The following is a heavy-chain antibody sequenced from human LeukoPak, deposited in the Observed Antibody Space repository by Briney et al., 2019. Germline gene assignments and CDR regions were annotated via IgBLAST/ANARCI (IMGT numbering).Heavy chain of an antibody. CDR3: ARDRDPYYYDSSGCYWGAFDI. CDR2: IRQDGSEK. J-gene: IGHJ3*02. Sequence: GGSLRLSCAASGFTFSSYWMSWVRQAPGKGLEWVANIRQDGSEKYYVDSVKGRFTISRDNAKNSLYLQMNSLRAEDTAVYYCARDRDPYYYDSSGCYWGAFDIWGQGTMVTVSS. V-gene: IGHV3-7*01. D-gene: IGHD3-22*01. CDR1: GFTFSSYW.